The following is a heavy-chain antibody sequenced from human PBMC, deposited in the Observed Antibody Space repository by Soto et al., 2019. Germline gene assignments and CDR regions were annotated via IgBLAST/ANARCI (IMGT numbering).Heavy chain of an antibody. V-gene: IGHV3-30*18. J-gene: IGHJ4*02. CDR1: GFSFSSYG. Sequence: GGSLRLSCAASGFSFSSYGIHWVRQAPAKGLEWVAVISYDGSNKYYADSVKGRFTISRDNSKNTLYLQMNSLRAEDTAVYYCAKKNRGYYYDSSSIDYWGQGTPVTVSS. CDR3: AKKNRGYYYDSSSIDY. D-gene: IGHD3-22*01. CDR2: ISYDGSNK.